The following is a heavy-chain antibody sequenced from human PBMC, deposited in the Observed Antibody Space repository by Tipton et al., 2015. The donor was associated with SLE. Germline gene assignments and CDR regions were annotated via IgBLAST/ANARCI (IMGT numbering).Heavy chain of an antibody. Sequence: QSGAEVKKPGASVKVSCKASGYTFTSYGISWVRQAPGQGLEWMGWISAYSGNTNYAQKFQGRVTMTTDPSTSTAYMELRSLRSDDTAVYYCARVQAAAGPEGYWGQGTLVTVSS. J-gene: IGHJ4*02. CDR2: ISAYSGNT. CDR3: ARVQAAAGPEGY. V-gene: IGHV1-18*01. CDR1: GYTFTSYG. D-gene: IGHD6-13*01.